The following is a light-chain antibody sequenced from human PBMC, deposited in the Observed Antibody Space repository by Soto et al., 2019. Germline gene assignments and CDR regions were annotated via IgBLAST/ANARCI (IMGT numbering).Light chain of an antibody. V-gene: IGKV3-20*01. Sequence: EIVLTQSPGTLSLSPGETATLSCRASQSLTSNYLAWYQQKPGQAPRLLIYGASSRATGIPDRFSGSGSGTDFTLTISRLEPEDSAVYYCQQYGNSFGGGTRVEL. CDR3: QQYGNS. J-gene: IGKJ4*01. CDR2: GAS. CDR1: QSLTSNY.